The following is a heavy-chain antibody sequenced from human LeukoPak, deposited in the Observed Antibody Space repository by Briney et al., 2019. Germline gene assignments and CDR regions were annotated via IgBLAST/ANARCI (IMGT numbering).Heavy chain of an antibody. D-gene: IGHD3-9*01. CDR1: GFTFSSYS. CDR2: ISSSSSYI. Sequence: GGSLRLSCAASGFTFSSYSMNWVRQAPGKGLEWVSSISSSSSYIYYADSVKGRFTISRDNAKNSLHLQMNSLRAEDTAVYYCARGGSYYDILTGYYTPKGMDVWGQGTTVTVSS. V-gene: IGHV3-21*01. J-gene: IGHJ6*02. CDR3: ARGGSYYDILTGYYTPKGMDV.